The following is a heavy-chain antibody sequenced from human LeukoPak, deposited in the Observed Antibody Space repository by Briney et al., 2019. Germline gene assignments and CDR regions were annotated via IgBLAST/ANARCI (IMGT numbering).Heavy chain of an antibody. V-gene: IGHV3-33*06. Sequence: GGSLRLSCAASGVTLTTSGFHWVRQAPGKGLEWVAVLFYDGSNEFYSDSVKGRFTISRDTAKNMVYLQMSSLRAEDTGVYYCTKDQGRNVGPFDYWGQGTLVAVSS. CDR1: GVTLTTSG. CDR2: LFYDGSNE. CDR3: TKDQGRNVGPFDY. D-gene: IGHD3-16*01. J-gene: IGHJ4*02.